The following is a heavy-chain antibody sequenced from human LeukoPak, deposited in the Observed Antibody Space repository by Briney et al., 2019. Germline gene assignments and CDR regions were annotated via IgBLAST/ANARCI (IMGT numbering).Heavy chain of an antibody. V-gene: IGHV4-34*01. CDR3: ARRMIVVLIPIFDY. CDR1: GGSLCGYY. CDR2: INHNGNT. D-gene: IGHD3-22*01. Sequence: SETLSLTCSVYGGSLCGYYWGSIPQPPGKGVGWDGEINHNGNTNYNPSLKRRVTISVDTSTNQFSLKLSSVPAADTAVYYCARRMIVVLIPIFDYWGQGHLVTVSS. J-gene: IGHJ4*02.